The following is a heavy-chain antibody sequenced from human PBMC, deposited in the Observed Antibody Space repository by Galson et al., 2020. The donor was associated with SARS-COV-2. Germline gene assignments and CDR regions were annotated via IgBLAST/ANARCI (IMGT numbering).Heavy chain of an antibody. Sequence: GESLKISCKGSGYSFTSYWIGWVRQMPGKGLEWMGIIYPGDSDTRYSPSFQGQVTISADKSISTAYLQWSSLKASDTAMYYCARTGYYDSSGYYHPDAFDIWGQGTMVTVSS. CDR3: ARTGYYDSSGYYHPDAFDI. J-gene: IGHJ3*02. V-gene: IGHV5-51*01. CDR1: GYSFTSYW. D-gene: IGHD3-22*01. CDR2: IYPGDSDT.